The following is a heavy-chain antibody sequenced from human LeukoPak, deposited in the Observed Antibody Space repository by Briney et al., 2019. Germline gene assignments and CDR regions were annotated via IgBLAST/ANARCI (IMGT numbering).Heavy chain of an antibody. Sequence: GGSLRLSCAASGFTFRSYEMNWVRQAPGKGLEWVSAISGSGGSTYYADSVKGRFTISRDNSKNTLYLQMNSLRAEDTAVYYCAKVDSSSSPAVFDYWGQGTLVTVSS. V-gene: IGHV3-23*01. CDR3: AKVDSSSSPAVFDY. CDR1: GFTFRSYE. J-gene: IGHJ4*02. CDR2: ISGSGGST. D-gene: IGHD6-6*01.